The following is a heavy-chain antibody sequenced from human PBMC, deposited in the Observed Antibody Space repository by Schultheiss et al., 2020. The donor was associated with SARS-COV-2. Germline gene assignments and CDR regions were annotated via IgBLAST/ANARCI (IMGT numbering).Heavy chain of an antibody. CDR2: ISAYNGNT. CDR1: GYTFTSYG. CDR3: ARERHNPNIMLYYFDY. D-gene: IGHD3-16*01. Sequence: ASVKVSCKASGYTFTSYGISWVRQAPGQGLEWMGWISAYNGNTNYAQKFQGRVTITADKSTSTAYMELSSLRSEDTAVYYCARERHNPNIMLYYFDYWGQGTLVTVSS. J-gene: IGHJ4*02. V-gene: IGHV1-18*04.